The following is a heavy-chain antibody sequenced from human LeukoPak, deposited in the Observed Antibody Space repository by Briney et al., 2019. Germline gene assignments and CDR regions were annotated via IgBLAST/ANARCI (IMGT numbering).Heavy chain of an antibody. CDR3: AKEGTPQVSTWYDL. CDR1: GFTFSSYG. J-gene: IGHJ5*02. D-gene: IGHD3-10*01. Sequence: GGSLRLSCAASGFTFSSYGMTWVRQAAGKGLEWVSVISGSADNTYYADSVKGRFTISRDNSKNTLYLQMNILRTEDTAVYYCAKEGTPQVSTWYDLWGQGTQVIVSS. CDR2: ISGSADNT. V-gene: IGHV3-23*01.